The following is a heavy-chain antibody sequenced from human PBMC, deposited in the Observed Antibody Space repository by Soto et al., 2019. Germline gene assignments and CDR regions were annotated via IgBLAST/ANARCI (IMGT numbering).Heavy chain of an antibody. V-gene: IGHV3-23*01. D-gene: IGHD3-22*01. Sequence: VFLRLPWGGSEFTIINHAIGWVSQTPGKGLEWVSAISGSGGSTYYADSVKGRFTISRDNSKNTLYLQMNSLRAEDTAVYYCAKDRHYYNSSGSLWGQGTSVTVSS. CDR2: ISGSGGST. J-gene: IGHJ4*02. CDR3: AKDRHYYNSSGSL. CDR1: EFTIINHA.